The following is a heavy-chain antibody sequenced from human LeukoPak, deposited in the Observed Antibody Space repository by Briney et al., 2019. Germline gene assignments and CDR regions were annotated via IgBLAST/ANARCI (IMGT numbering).Heavy chain of an antibody. CDR3: ASAIAEDFYYYYMDV. J-gene: IGHJ6*03. D-gene: IGHD1-14*01. V-gene: IGHV4-59*01. Sequence: SETLSLTCTVSGGSISSSYWTWIRQPPGKRLEWIGYIYYSGSTNYNPSLKSRVTISVDTSKNQFSLNLSSVTAADTAVYYCASAIAEDFYYYYMDVWGKGTTVTVSS. CDR1: GGSISSSY. CDR2: IYYSGST.